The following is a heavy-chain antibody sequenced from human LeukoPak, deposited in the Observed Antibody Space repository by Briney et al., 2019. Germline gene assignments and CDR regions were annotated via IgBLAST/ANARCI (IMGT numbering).Heavy chain of an antibody. D-gene: IGHD3-22*01. CDR2: IRSKAYGGTT. CDR1: GFTFGDYA. CDR3: TRKRSYYYDSSGRTYFDY. Sequence: GGSLRLSCTASGFTFGDYAMSWVRQAPRKGLAGVGFIRSKAYGGTTEYTASVKGRFTISRDDSKSIAYLQMNSLKTEDTAVYYCTRKRSYYYDSSGRTYFDYWGQGTLVTVSS. V-gene: IGHV3-49*04. J-gene: IGHJ4*02.